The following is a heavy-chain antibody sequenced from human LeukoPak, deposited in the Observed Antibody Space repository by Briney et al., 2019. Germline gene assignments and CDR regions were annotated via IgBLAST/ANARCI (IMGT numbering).Heavy chain of an antibody. J-gene: IGHJ4*02. Sequence: ASVKVSCKASGYTFTSYGISWVRQAPGQGLEWMGWISAYNGNTNYAQKLQGRVTMTTDTSTSTAYTELRSLRSDDTAVYYCARSTPYIVVVPAAPTFDYWGQGTLVTVSS. CDR1: GYTFTSYG. CDR2: ISAYNGNT. V-gene: IGHV1-18*01. D-gene: IGHD2-2*01. CDR3: ARSTPYIVVVPAAPTFDY.